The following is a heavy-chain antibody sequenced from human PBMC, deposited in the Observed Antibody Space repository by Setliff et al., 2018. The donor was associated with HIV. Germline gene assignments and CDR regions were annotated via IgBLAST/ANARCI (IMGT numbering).Heavy chain of an antibody. D-gene: IGHD2-21*02. Sequence: SETLSLTCTVSGDSITGSHYYWGWIRQPPGKGLEWIASIHYSGSTYDSPSVRSRVAIFVDTSKNQFSLRLNSVTATDAAMYHCSRSGIGYGGDSNTFDIWGQGTLVTVSS. CDR3: SRSGIGYGGDSNTFDI. CDR2: IHYSGST. V-gene: IGHV4-39*01. CDR1: GDSITGSHYY. J-gene: IGHJ3*02.